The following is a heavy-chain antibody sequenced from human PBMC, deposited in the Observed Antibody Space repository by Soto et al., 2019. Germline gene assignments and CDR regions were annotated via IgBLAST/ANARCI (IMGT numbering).Heavy chain of an antibody. CDR3: AKDDSSKSIVGAPG. D-gene: IGHD1-26*01. V-gene: IGHV3-30*18. J-gene: IGHJ4*02. CDR2: ISYDGSNK. CDR1: GFTFSGYG. Sequence: PGGSLRLSCAASGFTFSGYGMHWVRQAPGKGLEWVAVISYDGSNKYYADSVKGRFTISRDNSKNTLYLQMNSLRAEDTAVYYCAKDDSSKSIVGAPGWGQGTLVTVSS.